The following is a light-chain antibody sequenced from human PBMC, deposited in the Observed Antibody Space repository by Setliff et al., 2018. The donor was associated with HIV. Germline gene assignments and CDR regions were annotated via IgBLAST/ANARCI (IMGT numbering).Light chain of an antibody. Sequence: QSVLTQPASVSGSPGQSITISCTGTTSDVGVSWYQQHPGKAPKLMIYEVSKRPSGVSNRFSGSKSGNTASLTISGLQAEDEADYYCCSYAGHDIYVFGIGTKGTVL. CDR1: TSDVG. J-gene: IGLJ1*01. CDR2: EVS. V-gene: IGLV2-23*02. CDR3: CSYAGHDIYV.